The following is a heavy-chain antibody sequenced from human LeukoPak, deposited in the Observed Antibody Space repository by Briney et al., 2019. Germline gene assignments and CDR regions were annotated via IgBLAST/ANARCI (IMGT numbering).Heavy chain of an antibody. V-gene: IGHV3-23*01. CDR2: ISGSGGST. Sequence: GGSLRLSCAASGLSFSSFAMSRVRQAPGKGLEWVSAISGSGGSTYYADSVKSRFTISRDNSKNTLYLQMNSLRAEDTAVYYCAIVGYFDYWGQGTLVTVSS. CDR3: AIVGYFDY. J-gene: IGHJ4*02. CDR1: GLSFSSFA.